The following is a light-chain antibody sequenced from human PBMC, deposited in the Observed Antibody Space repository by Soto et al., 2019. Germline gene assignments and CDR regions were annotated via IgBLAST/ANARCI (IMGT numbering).Light chain of an antibody. CDR1: HSISTP. V-gene: IGKV3-20*01. CDR3: QQFRSDTLT. CDR2: GAS. J-gene: IGKJ4*02. Sequence: EIMLRQSRPTLYLSPVERATLSWRASHSISTPLIWYQQHAGQAPSLHIDGASSMATGSPDRFSGGGSGTDFTLTISRMGPEDFAAYYCQQFRSDTLTFGGGTKVDIK.